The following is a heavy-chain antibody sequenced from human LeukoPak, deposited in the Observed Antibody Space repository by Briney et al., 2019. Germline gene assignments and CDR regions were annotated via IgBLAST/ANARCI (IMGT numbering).Heavy chain of an antibody. CDR1: GYTFIDYY. D-gene: IGHD3-10*01. V-gene: IGHV1-2*02. Sequence: GASVKVSCKASGYTFIDYYIHWVRQAPGQGLEWMGWINPNGGDTKYAHKFQGRVTMTRDTSISTVYMEVTSLTSDDTALYYCARDRPLLTMVWLDYWGQGTLVTVSS. CDR2: INPNGGDT. J-gene: IGHJ4*02. CDR3: ARDRPLLTMVWLDY.